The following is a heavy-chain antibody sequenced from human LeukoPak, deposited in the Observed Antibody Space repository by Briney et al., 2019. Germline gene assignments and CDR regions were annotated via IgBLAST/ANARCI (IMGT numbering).Heavy chain of an antibody. Sequence: GGSLRLSCAASGFTFSSYSMNWVRQAPGKGLEWVSSISSSSSYIYYADSVKGRFTISRDNAKNSLYLQMNSLRAEDTAVYYCANLVTTSNDFDYWGQGTLVTVSS. J-gene: IGHJ4*02. CDR1: GFTFSSYS. V-gene: IGHV3-21*01. D-gene: IGHD4-17*01. CDR3: ANLVTTSNDFDY. CDR2: ISSSSSYI.